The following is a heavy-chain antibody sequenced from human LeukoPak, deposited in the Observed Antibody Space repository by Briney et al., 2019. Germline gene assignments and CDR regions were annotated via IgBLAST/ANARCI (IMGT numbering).Heavy chain of an antibody. D-gene: IGHD6-19*01. CDR3: ARATGIAVAGYYYYYYMDV. CDR1: GGTFSSYA. V-gene: IGHV1-69*06. CDR2: IIPIFGTA. Sequence: GASVKVSCKASGGTFSSYAISWVRQAPGQGLEWMGGIIPIFGTANYAQKFQGRVTITAGKSTSTAYMELSSLRSEDTAVYYCARATGIAVAGYYYYYYMDVWGKGTTVTVSS. J-gene: IGHJ6*03.